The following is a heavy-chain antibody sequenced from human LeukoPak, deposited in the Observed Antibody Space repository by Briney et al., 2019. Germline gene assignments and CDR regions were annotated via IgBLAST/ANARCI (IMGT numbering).Heavy chain of an antibody. D-gene: IGHD3-10*01. CDR2: INSDGSTT. Sequence: PGGSLRLSCAASGFNFSRYWMHGVRQAPGKGLVWVSRINSDGSTTSYADSVKGRFTISRDNAKNTLYLQMNSLRVEDTAVYYCMWFGGLLSNYMDVWGKGTTVTVSS. V-gene: IGHV3-74*01. CDR1: GFNFSRYW. J-gene: IGHJ6*03. CDR3: MWFGGLLSNYMDV.